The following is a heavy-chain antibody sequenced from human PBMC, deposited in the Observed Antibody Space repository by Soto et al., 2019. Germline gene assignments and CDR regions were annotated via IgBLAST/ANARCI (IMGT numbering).Heavy chain of an antibody. Sequence: QVQLVESGGGGVQPGRSLRLSCAASGFTFSTYGMHWVRQAPGKGPEWVAVISYDGSNKYYADSVKGRFTISRDNSKSTLYLQMNSLRAADTAVYYCAKDHDDYGDYFGDWGQGTLVTVSS. D-gene: IGHD4-17*01. CDR1: GFTFSTYG. V-gene: IGHV3-30*18. CDR3: AKDHDDYGDYFGD. J-gene: IGHJ4*02. CDR2: ISYDGSNK.